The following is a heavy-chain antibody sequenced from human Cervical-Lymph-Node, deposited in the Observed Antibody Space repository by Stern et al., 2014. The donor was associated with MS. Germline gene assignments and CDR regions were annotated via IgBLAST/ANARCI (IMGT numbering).Heavy chain of an antibody. V-gene: IGHV3-74*02. J-gene: IGHJ4*02. CDR3: ARAYASGTYYLGY. D-gene: IGHD1-26*01. CDR2: INSDGRGT. CDR1: GFPFSSYW. Sequence: EMQLVESGGGLVQPGGSLRLSCAASGFPFSSYWMYWVRQAPGKGRGWVSRINSDGRGTTYADSVKVRFPISRDNPQKQRYFKMNSLRAEDTAVYFCARAYASGTYYLGYWGQGTLVTVSS.